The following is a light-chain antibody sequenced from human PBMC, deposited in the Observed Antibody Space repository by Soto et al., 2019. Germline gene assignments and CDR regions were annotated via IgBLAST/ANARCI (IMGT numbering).Light chain of an antibody. Sequence: QSVLTQPPSASGTPGQRVTISCSGSSSNIGSNYVYWYQQLPGTAPKLLIYSNNQRPSGVPDRFSGSKSGTSASLAISGLRSEDEADYYCSSYTSTSTLVFGGGTKLTVL. CDR1: SSNIGSNY. V-gene: IGLV1-47*02. J-gene: IGLJ2*01. CDR2: SNN. CDR3: SSYTSTSTLV.